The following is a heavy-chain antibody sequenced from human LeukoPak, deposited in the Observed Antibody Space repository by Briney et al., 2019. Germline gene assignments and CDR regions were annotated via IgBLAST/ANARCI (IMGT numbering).Heavy chain of an antibody. D-gene: IGHD6-19*01. CDR1: GFTVSSCA. J-gene: IGHJ4*02. CDR3: AKDNRRHYTSGPNPDSLH. V-gene: IGHV3-13*01. CDR2: LGIAGDT. Sequence: GGSLRLSCAASGFTVSSCAMHWVRQPIGKGLEWVSALGIAGDTFYPGSVKGRFTISRENAKNSLYLQMNSLRVEDTAFYYCAKDNRRHYTSGPNPDSLHWGQGALVTVSS.